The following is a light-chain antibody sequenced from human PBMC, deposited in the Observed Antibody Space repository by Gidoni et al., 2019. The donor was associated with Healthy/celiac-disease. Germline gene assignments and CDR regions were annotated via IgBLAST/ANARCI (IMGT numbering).Light chain of an antibody. Sequence: DIQLTQSPSTLSASVGDRVTITCRGSQSISSCLAWCQQKPGKAPKLLIYKASSLESGVPSRFSGSGSGTEFTLTISSLQPDDFATYYCQQYNSYLYSFGQGTKLEIK. CDR2: KAS. CDR3: QQYNSYLYS. CDR1: QSISSC. J-gene: IGKJ2*03. V-gene: IGKV1-5*03.